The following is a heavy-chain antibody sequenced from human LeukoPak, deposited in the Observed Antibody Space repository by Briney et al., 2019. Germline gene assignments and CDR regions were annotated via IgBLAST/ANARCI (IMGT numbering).Heavy chain of an antibody. Sequence: PGGSLRLSCAASGFTFRDHYMSWIRQAPGKGLEWISYISPSVSSIYYADSVKGRFTISTDNAKNSLNLQKNSLRAENTAIYYSARGHYGMDVWGQGTTVTVSS. CDR1: GFTFRDHY. CDR2: ISPSVSSI. CDR3: ARGHYGMDV. J-gene: IGHJ6*02. V-gene: IGHV3-11*01.